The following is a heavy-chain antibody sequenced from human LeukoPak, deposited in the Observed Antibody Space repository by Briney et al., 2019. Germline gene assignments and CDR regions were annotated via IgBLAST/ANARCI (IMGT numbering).Heavy chain of an antibody. J-gene: IGHJ4*02. CDR2: ISYSGTT. CDR3: TRHLRGGSIWFDY. Sequence: SETLPLTCTVSGGSISSGSYYWGWVRQPPGKGLEWIGSISYSGTTYYNLSLKSRVTLSVDTSKNQFSLKLSSVTAADTALYYCTRHLRGGSIWFDYWGQGTLVTVSS. V-gene: IGHV4-39*01. D-gene: IGHD6-13*01. CDR1: GGSISSGSYY.